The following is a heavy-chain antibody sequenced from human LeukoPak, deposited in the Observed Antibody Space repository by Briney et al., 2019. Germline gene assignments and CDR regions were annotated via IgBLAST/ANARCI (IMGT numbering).Heavy chain of an antibody. Sequence: PGGSLRLSCAASGFTFSSYSMNWVRQAPGKGLEWVGRIKSKTDGGTTDYAAPVKGRFTISRDDSKNTLYLQMNSLKTEDTAVYYCTTDADALVGARYYFDYWGQGTLVTVSS. V-gene: IGHV3-15*07. CDR3: TTDADALVGARYYFDY. J-gene: IGHJ4*02. CDR2: IKSKTDGGTT. CDR1: GFTFSSYS. D-gene: IGHD1-26*01.